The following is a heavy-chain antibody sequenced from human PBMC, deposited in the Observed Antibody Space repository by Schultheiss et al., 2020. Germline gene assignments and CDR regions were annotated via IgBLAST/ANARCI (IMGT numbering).Heavy chain of an antibody. CDR3: TRHRNIVATQSYYYYGMDV. D-gene: IGHD5-12*01. CDR1: GFTFGDYA. CDR2: IRSKAYGGTT. V-gene: IGHV3-49*04. Sequence: GESLKISCTASGFTFGDYAMSWVRQAPGKGLEWVGFIRSKAYGGTTEYAASVKSRFTISRDDSKSIAYLQMNSLKTEDTAVYYCTRHRNIVATQSYYYYGMDVWGQGTTVTVSS. J-gene: IGHJ6*02.